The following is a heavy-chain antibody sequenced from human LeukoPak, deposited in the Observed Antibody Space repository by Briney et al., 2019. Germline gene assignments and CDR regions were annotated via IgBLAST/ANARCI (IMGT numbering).Heavy chain of an antibody. CDR1: GDSVSSNSAA. D-gene: IGHD6-19*01. CDR2: TYYRSKWYN. Sequence: SQTLSLTCAISGDSVSSNSAAWNWIRQSPSRGLEWLGRTYYRSKWYNDYAVSVKSRITINPDTSKNQFSLQLNSVTPEDTAVYYCARGLAVDPLTSYYYYYMDVWGKGTTVTVSS. J-gene: IGHJ6*03. V-gene: IGHV6-1*01. CDR3: ARGLAVDPLTSYYYYYMDV.